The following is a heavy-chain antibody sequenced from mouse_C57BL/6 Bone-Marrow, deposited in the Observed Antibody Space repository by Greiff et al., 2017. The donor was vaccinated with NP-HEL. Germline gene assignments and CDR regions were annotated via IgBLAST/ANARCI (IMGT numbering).Heavy chain of an antibody. Sequence: VQLKESGPVLVKPGASVKMSCKASGYTFTDYYMNWVKQSHGKSLEWIGVINPYNGGTSYNQKFKGKATLTVDKSSSTAYMELNSLTSEDSAVYYCARTASYYSNYDFDYWGQGTTLTVSS. CDR2: INPYNGGT. V-gene: IGHV1-19*01. D-gene: IGHD2-5*01. CDR1: GYTFTDYY. J-gene: IGHJ2*01. CDR3: ARTASYYSNYDFDY.